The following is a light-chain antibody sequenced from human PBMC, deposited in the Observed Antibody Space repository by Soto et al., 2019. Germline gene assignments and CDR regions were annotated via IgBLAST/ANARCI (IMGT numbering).Light chain of an antibody. CDR1: SDDVGDHNF. Sequence: QSALTQPPSASGSPGQSVTISCTGPSDDVGDHNFVCWYQQHPGKAPKLIIYEVTKRPSGVPDRFSGAKSGNTASLTVSGLHAEDEADYFCSAYSGNSKIIFGGGTKVTVL. J-gene: IGLJ2*01. CDR3: SAYSGNSKII. V-gene: IGLV2-8*01. CDR2: EVT.